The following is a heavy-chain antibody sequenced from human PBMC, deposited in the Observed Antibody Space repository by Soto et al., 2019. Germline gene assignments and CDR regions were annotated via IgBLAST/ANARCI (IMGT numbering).Heavy chain of an antibody. CDR1: GGSISSYY. D-gene: IGHD6-13*01. J-gene: IGHJ4*02. CDR2: IYYSGST. CDR3: ARIYSRRWYADY. V-gene: IGHV4-59*01. Sequence: QVQLQESGPGLVKPSETLSLTCTVSGGSISSYYWSWIRQPPGKGLEWIGYIYYSGSTNYNPSLKRRVTISVDTSKNQFSLKLSSVTAAVTAVYYCARIYSRRWYADYWGQGTLVTVSS.